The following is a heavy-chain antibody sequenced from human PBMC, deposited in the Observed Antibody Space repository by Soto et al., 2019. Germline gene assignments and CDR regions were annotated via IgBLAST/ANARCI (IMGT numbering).Heavy chain of an antibody. CDR2: IYSSGST. CDR3: ATIVGANDY. J-gene: IGHJ4*02. CDR1: GGSIYTYS. Sequence: SETLSLTXTVSGGSIYTYSWTWIRQPAGKGLEWIGHIYSSGSTNYNPSLKSRVSMSVDTSKNQFSLKLSSVTAADTAVYYCATIVGANDYWGQGTLVTVSS. D-gene: IGHD1-26*01. V-gene: IGHV4-4*07.